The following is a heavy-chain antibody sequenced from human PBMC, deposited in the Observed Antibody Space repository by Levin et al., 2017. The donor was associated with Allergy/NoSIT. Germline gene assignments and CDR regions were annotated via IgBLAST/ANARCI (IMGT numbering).Heavy chain of an antibody. CDR3: TSAHTTSRDY. D-gene: IGHD2/OR15-2a*01. Sequence: KSGGSLRLSCAASGFTFSNAWMSWVRQAPGKGLEWVGRIKSKTDGGTTDYVAPVKGRFTISRDDSKNTLYLQMTSLKSEDTAVYYCTSAHTTSRDYWGQGTLVTVSS. CDR1: GFTFSNAW. J-gene: IGHJ4*02. CDR2: IKSKTDGGTT. V-gene: IGHV3-15*01.